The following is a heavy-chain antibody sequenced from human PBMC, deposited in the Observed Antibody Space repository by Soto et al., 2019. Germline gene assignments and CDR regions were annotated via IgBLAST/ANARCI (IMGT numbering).Heavy chain of an antibody. J-gene: IGHJ3*01. D-gene: IGHD3-9*01. CDR3: ADLRYFD. CDR1: GFIFSSYA. Sequence: QVQLVESGGGVVRPGRSLRLSCAASGFIFSSYAMHWVRQAPGKGLEWVAGISQDGNKKYYADSEEGRVTISRDNSKTTLYLHMNRLRAEDTAVYYCADLRYFDWGQGTMVTVSP. CDR2: ISQDGNKK. V-gene: IGHV3-30-3*01.